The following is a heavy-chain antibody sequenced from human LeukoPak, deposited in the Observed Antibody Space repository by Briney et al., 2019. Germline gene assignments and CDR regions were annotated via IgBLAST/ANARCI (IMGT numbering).Heavy chain of an antibody. Sequence: PSETLSLTCTVSGGSISSGDYYWSWIRQPPGKGLEWIGYIYYSGSTYYNPSLKSRVTISVDTSKNQFSLKLSSVTAADTAVYYCAREAYSGSYYVKYWGQGTLVIVSS. CDR2: IYYSGST. J-gene: IGHJ4*02. D-gene: IGHD1-26*01. CDR3: AREAYSGSYYVKY. V-gene: IGHV4-30-4*01. CDR1: GGSISSGDYY.